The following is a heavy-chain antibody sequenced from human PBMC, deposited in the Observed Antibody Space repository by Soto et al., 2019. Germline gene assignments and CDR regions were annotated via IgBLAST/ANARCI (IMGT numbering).Heavy chain of an antibody. CDR2: IYATGKN. CDR1: GASITDYS. J-gene: IGHJ4*02. V-gene: IGHV4-4*07. Sequence: SETLSLTCSVSGASITDYSWNWIRQSAGKGLEWIGRIYATGKNQVNPSLQSRVTMSLDTSKNQFSLKLTSVTAADTAVYYCARESGENWSYEAYWGQGTLVTVSS. D-gene: IGHD1-7*01. CDR3: ARESGENWSYEAY.